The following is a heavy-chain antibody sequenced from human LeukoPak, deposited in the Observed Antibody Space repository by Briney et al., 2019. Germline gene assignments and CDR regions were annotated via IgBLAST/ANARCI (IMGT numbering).Heavy chain of an antibody. D-gene: IGHD3-22*01. J-gene: IGHJ4*02. V-gene: IGHV4-59*01. CDR3: ARVVNYDSSGYYHYYFDY. Sequence: SETLSLTCTVSGGSISSYYWSWIRQPPGKGREWIGYIYYSGSTNYNPSLKSRVTISVDTSKNQFSLKLSSVTAADTAVYYCARVVNYDSSGYYHYYFDYWGQGTLVTVSS. CDR2: IYYSGST. CDR1: GGSISSYY.